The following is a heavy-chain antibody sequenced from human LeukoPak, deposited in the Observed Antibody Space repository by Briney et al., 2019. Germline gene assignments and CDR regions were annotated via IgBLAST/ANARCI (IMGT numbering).Heavy chain of an antibody. CDR2: IYSDGTT. CDR3: AREGSGWFFDY. V-gene: IGHV3-66*01. CDR1: GFIVSDNY. J-gene: IGHJ4*02. D-gene: IGHD6-19*01. Sequence: PGGSLRLSCAASGFIVSDNYMTWVRQAPGKGLEWVSVIYSDGTTCYADSVKGRFTVSRDNSKNTLYLQMNSLRVEDTAVYSCAREGSGWFFDYWGQGTLVTVSS.